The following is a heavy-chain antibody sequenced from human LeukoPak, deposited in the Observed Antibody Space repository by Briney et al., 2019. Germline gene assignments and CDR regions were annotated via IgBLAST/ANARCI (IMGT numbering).Heavy chain of an antibody. CDR1: GGSISSYY. J-gene: IGHJ3*02. Sequence: PSETLSLTCTVSGGSISSYYWSWIRQPPGKGLEWIGYIYTSGSTNYNPSLKSRVTISVDTSRNQFSLKLCSVTAADTAVYYCARLQTYYYDSSGYPEGFDAFDIWGQGTMVTVSS. CDR3: ARLQTYYYDSSGYPEGFDAFDI. D-gene: IGHD3-22*01. V-gene: IGHV4-4*09. CDR2: IYTSGST.